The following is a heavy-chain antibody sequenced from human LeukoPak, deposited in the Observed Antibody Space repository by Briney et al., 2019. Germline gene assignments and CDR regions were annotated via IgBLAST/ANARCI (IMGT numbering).Heavy chain of an antibody. CDR2: IYYSGST. D-gene: IGHD6-13*01. Sequence: PSETLSLTCTVSGGSISGYYWNWVRQPPGKGLEWIGYIYYSGSTKYNPSLKSRVTISVDTSKNQFSLKLSSVTAADTAVYYCARGGYASGWSFAYGGKGPLVTVS. J-gene: IGHJ4*02. V-gene: IGHV4-59*08. CDR1: GGSISGYY. CDR3: ARGGYASGWSFAY.